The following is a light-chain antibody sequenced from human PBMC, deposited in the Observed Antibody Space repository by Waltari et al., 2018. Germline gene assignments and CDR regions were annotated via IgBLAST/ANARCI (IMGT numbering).Light chain of an antibody. J-gene: IGKJ2*01. Sequence: ETVSRQSTGTLSSSPGERATVCCRPSQSVESRNLAWYQHKPGQAPRLLIYGAAIRANGIPDRCSGSGSGRDFTLTISRLEREDFAVYSCQQYARSPYTFGQGTKLEIK. CDR1: QSVESRN. CDR2: GAA. V-gene: IGKV3-20*01. CDR3: QQYARSPYT.